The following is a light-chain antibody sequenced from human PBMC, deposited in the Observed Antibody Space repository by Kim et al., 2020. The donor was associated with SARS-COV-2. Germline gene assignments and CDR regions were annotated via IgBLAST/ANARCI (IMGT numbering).Light chain of an antibody. J-gene: IGLJ3*02. CDR3: SSYTSTNTVL. V-gene: IGLV2-14*03. CDR2: DVN. Sequence: QSALTQPAPVSESPGQSITISCTGTSSDVGGYKYVSWYQQHPGKAPKLMIYDVNMRPSGVSNRFSGSKSGNTASLTVSGLQAEDEADYYCSSYTSTNTVLFCGGTQLTVL. CDR1: SSDVGGYKY.